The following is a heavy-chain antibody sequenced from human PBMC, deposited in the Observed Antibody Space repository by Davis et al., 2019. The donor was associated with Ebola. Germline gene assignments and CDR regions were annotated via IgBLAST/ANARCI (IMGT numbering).Heavy chain of an antibody. Sequence: AASVKVSCKASGYTFTSYDINWVRQATGQGLEWMGWMNPNSGNTGYAQKFQGRITMNRNTSISTAYMELSSLRSDDTAVYYCARAPTWSEINYYCLDYWGQGTLVTVSS. D-gene: IGHD3-10*01. CDR3: ARAPTWSEINYYCLDY. CDR1: GYTFTSYD. CDR2: MNPNSGNT. V-gene: IGHV1-8*01. J-gene: IGHJ4*02.